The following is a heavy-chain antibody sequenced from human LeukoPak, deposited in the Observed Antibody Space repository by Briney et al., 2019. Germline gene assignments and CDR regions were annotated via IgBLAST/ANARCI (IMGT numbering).Heavy chain of an antibody. CDR3: ARMGLGGHGEFDY. J-gene: IGHJ4*02. CDR2: IYYSGST. D-gene: IGHD3-10*01. Sequence: SETLSLTCTVSGGSISSYYWSWIRQPSGKGLEWIGYIYYSGSTNYNPSLKGRVTFSVDTSKNQFSLKLTSVTAADTAMYYCARMGLGGHGEFDYWGQGSLVTVSS. V-gene: IGHV4-59*01. CDR1: GGSISSYY.